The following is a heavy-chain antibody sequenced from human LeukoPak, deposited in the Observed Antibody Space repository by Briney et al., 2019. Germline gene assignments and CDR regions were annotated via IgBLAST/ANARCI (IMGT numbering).Heavy chain of an antibody. D-gene: IGHD4-17*01. CDR2: IWTDGSKK. Sequence: GGSLRLSCAASGFVFNNYGMHWVRQAPGKGLEWVAVIWTDGSKKSYADSVKGRFTFTRDNSKNMLYLQMDSLRAEDTAVYYCARGRYYLDSWGQGTLVTVSS. J-gene: IGHJ4*02. CDR1: GFVFNNYG. CDR3: ARGRYYLDS. V-gene: IGHV3-33*01.